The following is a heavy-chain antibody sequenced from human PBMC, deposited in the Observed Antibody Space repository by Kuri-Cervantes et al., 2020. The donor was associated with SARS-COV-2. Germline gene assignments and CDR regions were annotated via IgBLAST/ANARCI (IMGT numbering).Heavy chain of an antibody. CDR3: ARQIVVVPAAIYWFDP. D-gene: IGHD2-2*01. Sequence: KVSCKASGGTFSSYTISWVRQMPGKGLEWMGIIYPGDSDTRYSPSFQGQVTISADKSISTAYLQWSSLKASDTAMYYCARQIVVVPAAIYWFDPWGQGTLVHRLL. CDR2: IYPGDSDT. V-gene: IGHV5-51*01. J-gene: IGHJ5*02. CDR1: GGTFSSYT.